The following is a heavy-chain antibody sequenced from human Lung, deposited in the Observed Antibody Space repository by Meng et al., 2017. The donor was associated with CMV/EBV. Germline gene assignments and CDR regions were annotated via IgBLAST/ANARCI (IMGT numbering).Heavy chain of an antibody. CDR2: IGTVGDT. CDR1: GFTFSTYD. V-gene: IGHV3-13*01. J-gene: IGHJ4*02. CDR3: ARARSPTHFDY. Sequence: GGSXRLSCTASGFTFSTYDFHWVRQPTGKGLEWVSSIGTVGDTYSIGSVKGRFIISREDAKNSVYLQMSGLRDGDTGLYYCARARSPTHFDYWGQGALVTVSS.